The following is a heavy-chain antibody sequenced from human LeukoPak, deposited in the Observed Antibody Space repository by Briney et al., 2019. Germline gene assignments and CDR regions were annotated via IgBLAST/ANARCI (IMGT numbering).Heavy chain of an antibody. CDR3: ARVLGGYYYDSSGYYAGMDY. Sequence: GGSLRLSCAASGFTFSSYSMNWVRQAPGKGLEWVSSISSSRSYIYYADSVKGRFTISRDNAKNSLYLQMNSLRAEDTAVYYGARVLGGYYYDSSGYYAGMDYWGQGTLVTVSS. J-gene: IGHJ4*02. D-gene: IGHD3-22*01. V-gene: IGHV3-21*01. CDR2: ISSSRSYI. CDR1: GFTFSSYS.